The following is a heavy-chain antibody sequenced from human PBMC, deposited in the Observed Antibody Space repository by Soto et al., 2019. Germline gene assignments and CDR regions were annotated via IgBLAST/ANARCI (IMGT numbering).Heavy chain of an antibody. CDR1: GGSISSGY. J-gene: IGHJ5*02. V-gene: IGHV4-59*01. D-gene: IGHD3-22*01. CDR3: TGACYDVSGYSLDP. Sequence: SETLSLTCSVSGGSISSGYWTWIRQPPGKGLEWIGYIYYGGSINYNPSLESRVIISVDTAKNQFSLRLSSVSAADTAVYYCTGACYDVSGYSLDPWGQGTSVTVSS. CDR2: IYYGGSI.